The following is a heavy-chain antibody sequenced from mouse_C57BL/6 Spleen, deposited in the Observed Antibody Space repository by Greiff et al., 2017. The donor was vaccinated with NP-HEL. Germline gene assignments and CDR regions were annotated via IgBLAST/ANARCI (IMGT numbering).Heavy chain of an antibody. CDR3: AKITTVVDWYFDV. CDR1: GYTFTDYY. Sequence: QVQLQQSGAELVKPGASVKISCKASGYTFTDYYINWVKQRPGQGLEWIGKIGPGSGSTYYNEKFKGKATLTADKSSSTAYMQLSSLTSDDSAVYFCAKITTVVDWYFDVWGTGTTVTVSS. D-gene: IGHD1-1*01. CDR2: IGPGSGST. V-gene: IGHV1-77*01. J-gene: IGHJ1*03.